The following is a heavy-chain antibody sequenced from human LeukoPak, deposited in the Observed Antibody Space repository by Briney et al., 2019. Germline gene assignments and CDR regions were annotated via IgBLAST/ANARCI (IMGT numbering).Heavy chain of an antibody. Sequence: GGSLRLSCAASGFVFSTYWMTWVRQAPGKGLEWVANINLDGTEEHYVDSSLKGRFTISRDNAKNSLYLQMTSLRVEDTAVYYCASGRHDFLHWGQGTLVTVSS. CDR2: INLDGTEE. CDR1: GFVFSTYW. V-gene: IGHV3-7*01. CDR3: ASGRHDFLH. D-gene: IGHD3/OR15-3a*01. J-gene: IGHJ4*02.